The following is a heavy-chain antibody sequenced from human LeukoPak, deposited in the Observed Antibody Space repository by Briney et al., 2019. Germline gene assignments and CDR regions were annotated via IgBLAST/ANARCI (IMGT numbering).Heavy chain of an antibody. D-gene: IGHD6-19*01. Sequence: PSETLSLTCTVSGVSISSYYWSWIRQPAGKGLEWVGRIFTTGTTNYNPSLESRVTMSVDTSKSQLSLKLTSVTAADTAVYYCARERIAVAGTEPYYYYYYYMDVWGKGTTVTISS. CDR2: IFTTGTT. J-gene: IGHJ6*03. V-gene: IGHV4-4*07. CDR3: ARERIAVAGTEPYYYYYYYMDV. CDR1: GVSISSYY.